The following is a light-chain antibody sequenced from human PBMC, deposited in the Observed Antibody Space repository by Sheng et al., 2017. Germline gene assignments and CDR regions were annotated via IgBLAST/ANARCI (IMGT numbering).Light chain of an antibody. J-gene: IGKJ4*01. Sequence: VVLTQSPATLSLSPGERATLSCRASERLTSYLAWYQQKPGQTPRLLIYDASNRATGIPARFSGSGSGTDFTLTISSLEPEDFAVYYCQQRSNWPPPTFGGGTKVEIK. CDR1: ERLTSY. CDR3: QQRSNWPPPT. V-gene: IGKV3-11*01. CDR2: DAS.